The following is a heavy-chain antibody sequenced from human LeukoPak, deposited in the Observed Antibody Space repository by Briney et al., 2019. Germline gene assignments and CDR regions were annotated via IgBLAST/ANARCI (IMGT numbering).Heavy chain of an antibody. CDR2: ISGSSGTT. Sequence: GGSLRLSCAASGFTFSSYAMSWVRQAPGKGLEWVSAISGSSGTTYYADSVKGRFTSSRGNSKNTLYLQMNSLRAEDTAVYYCAKKGEFYYYGMDVWGQGTTVTVSS. V-gene: IGHV3-23*01. CDR1: GFTFSSYA. CDR3: AKKGEFYYYGMDV. D-gene: IGHD3-10*01. J-gene: IGHJ6*02.